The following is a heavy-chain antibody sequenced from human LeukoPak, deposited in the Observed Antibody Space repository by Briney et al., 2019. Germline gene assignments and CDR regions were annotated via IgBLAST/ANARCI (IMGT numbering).Heavy chain of an antibody. CDR1: NDSISSYY. J-gene: IGHJ4*02. CDR2: IYYSGST. Sequence: SETLSLTCTVSNDSISSYYWNWIRQTPGKGLEWIADIYYSGSTNYNPSLKSQVTISVDRPKNQVSLKLRSVTAADTAVYYCARRAYDWVPYFDYWGQGVLVTVSS. V-gene: IGHV4-59*01. D-gene: IGHD3-16*01. CDR3: ARRAYDWVPYFDY.